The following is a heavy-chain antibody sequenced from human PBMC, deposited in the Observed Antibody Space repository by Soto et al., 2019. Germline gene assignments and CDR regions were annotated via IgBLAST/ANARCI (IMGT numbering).Heavy chain of an antibody. CDR3: ARAVGMTTVNLDY. D-gene: IGHD1-26*01. CDR1: GFTFGNYA. CDR2: TSFDGSDK. J-gene: IGHJ4*02. V-gene: IGHV3-30*04. Sequence: GGSLRLSCAASGFTFGNYAMHWVRQAPGKGLEWVAVTSFDGSDKYNADSVKGRFTISRDNSKNTLYLQMSSLRPEDTGVYFCARAVGMTTVNLDYWGQGTLVTVSS.